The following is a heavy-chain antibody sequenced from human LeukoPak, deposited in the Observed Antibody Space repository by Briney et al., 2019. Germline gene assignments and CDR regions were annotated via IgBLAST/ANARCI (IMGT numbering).Heavy chain of an antibody. CDR1: GGSFSGYY. Sequence: PSETLSLTSAVSGGSFSGYYWSWIRQPPGKGLEWIGEINHSGSTNYNPSLKSRVTISVDTSKNQFSLKLSSVTAADTAVYYCARGKGRTYYYDSSGYYFLYWGQGTLVTVSS. J-gene: IGHJ4*02. CDR3: ARGKGRTYYYDSSGYYFLY. V-gene: IGHV4-34*01. CDR2: INHSGST. D-gene: IGHD3-22*01.